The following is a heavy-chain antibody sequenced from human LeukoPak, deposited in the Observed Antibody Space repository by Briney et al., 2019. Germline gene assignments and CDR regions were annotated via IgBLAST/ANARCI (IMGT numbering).Heavy chain of an antibody. CDR1: GGSISSGGYY. V-gene: IGHV4-31*03. CDR2: IYYSGST. Sequence: SQTLSLTCTVSGGSISSGGYYWSWIRQHPGKGLEWIGYIYYSGSTYYNPSLKSRVTISVDTSKNQFSLKLSPVTAADTAVYYCARVITGTTEETYIDYWGQGTLVTVSS. J-gene: IGHJ4*02. D-gene: IGHD1-7*01. CDR3: ARVITGTTEETYIDY.